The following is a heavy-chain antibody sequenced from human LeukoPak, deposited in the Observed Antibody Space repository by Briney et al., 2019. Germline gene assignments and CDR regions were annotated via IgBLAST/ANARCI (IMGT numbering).Heavy chain of an antibody. J-gene: IGHJ4*02. CDR1: GFTFSASA. CDR2: TDGGGTTT. Sequence: GGSLRLSCAASGFTFSASAMSWVRQAPGKGLEWVAATDGGGTTTFYADSVKGRCTISRDNSKNTLYLQMNTLRPEDTAVYYCARVDTTLSYKLDYWGQGTLVTVSS. CDR3: ARVDTTLSYKLDY. V-gene: IGHV3-23*01. D-gene: IGHD1-1*01.